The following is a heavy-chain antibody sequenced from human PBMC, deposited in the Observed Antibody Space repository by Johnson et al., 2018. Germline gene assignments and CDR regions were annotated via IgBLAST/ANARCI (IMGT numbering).Heavy chain of an antibody. CDR2: ISYDGSNK. Sequence: QVQLVQSGGGVVQXGRSLRLXCAASGFTFSTYGMHWIRQAPVKGLEGVAVISYDGSNKYYSDSVKGRFTISRDNAKNSLYLQMNSLRDEDTAGYYCARAYCSGGSCYVSGIWGQGTMVTVSS. V-gene: IGHV3-30*03. CDR1: GFTFSTYG. D-gene: IGHD2-15*01. J-gene: IGHJ3*02. CDR3: ARAYCSGGSCYVSGI.